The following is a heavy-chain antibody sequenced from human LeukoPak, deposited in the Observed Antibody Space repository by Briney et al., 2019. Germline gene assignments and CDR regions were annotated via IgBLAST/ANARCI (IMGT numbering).Heavy chain of an antibody. Sequence: GGSLRLSCAASGFTFSSYAMIWVRQAPGKGLEWVSAISGSGGSTYYADSVKGRFTISRDNSKNTLYLQVNSLRAEDTAVYYCAKDTDYADYAHLGYWGQGTLVTVSS. V-gene: IGHV3-23*01. J-gene: IGHJ4*02. CDR1: GFTFSSYA. CDR2: ISGSGGST. D-gene: IGHD4-17*01. CDR3: AKDTDYADYAHLGY.